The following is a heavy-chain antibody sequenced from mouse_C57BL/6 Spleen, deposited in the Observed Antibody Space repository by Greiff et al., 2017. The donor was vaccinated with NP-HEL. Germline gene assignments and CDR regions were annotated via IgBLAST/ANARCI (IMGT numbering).Heavy chain of an antibody. Sequence: DVKLVESGGDLVKPGGSLKLSCAASGFTFSSYGMSWVRQTPDKRLEWVATISSGGSYTYYPDSVKGRFTISRDNAKNTLYLQMSSLKSEDTAMYYCARQGYGSSYWYFDVWGTGTTVTVSS. CDR3: ARQGYGSSYWYFDV. V-gene: IGHV5-6*02. CDR2: ISSGGSYT. D-gene: IGHD1-1*01. J-gene: IGHJ1*03. CDR1: GFTFSSYG.